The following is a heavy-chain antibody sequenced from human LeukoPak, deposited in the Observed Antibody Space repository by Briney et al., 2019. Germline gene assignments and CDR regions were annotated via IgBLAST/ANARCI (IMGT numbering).Heavy chain of an antibody. V-gene: IGHV3-23*01. D-gene: IGHD3-10*01. Sequence: GGSLRLSCAASGFTFNNYAMTWVRQAPGKGLEWVSGISGSGGSTDYADSVKGRFTISRDNSKNTLYLQMNSLRAEDTAVYFCSKRSLNYYGSGPLDYWGQGTLVTVSS. J-gene: IGHJ4*02. CDR2: ISGSGGST. CDR1: GFTFNNYA. CDR3: SKRSLNYYGSGPLDY.